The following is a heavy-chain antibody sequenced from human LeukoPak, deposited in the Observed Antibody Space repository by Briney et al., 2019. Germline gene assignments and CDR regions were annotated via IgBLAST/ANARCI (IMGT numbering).Heavy chain of an antibody. V-gene: IGHV4-30-2*01. J-gene: IGHJ1*01. D-gene: IGHD4-23*01. CDR3: ARGPLRVTGRSTPSEYFQH. CDR2: IYYIGSP. CDR1: GDSINSGGGYH. Sequence: PSETLSLTCTVSGDSINSGGGYHWSWIRQPPGKGLEWIGYIYYIGSPSYSPSLKSRVTISADRSMNQFSLKLSSVTAADTAVYYCARGPLRVTGRSTPSEYFQHWGQGTLVTVSS.